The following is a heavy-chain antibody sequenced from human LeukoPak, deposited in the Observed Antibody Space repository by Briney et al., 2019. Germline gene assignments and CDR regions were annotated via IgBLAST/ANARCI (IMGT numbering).Heavy chain of an antibody. CDR1: GFTFSSYE. CDR2: ISSSGSTI. J-gene: IGHJ4*02. Sequence: GGSLRLSCAASGFTFSSYEMNWVRQAPGKGLEWVSYISSSGSTIYYADSAKGRFTISRDNAKNSLYLQMNSLRAEDTAVYYCAREGRGYSYGTKPFDYWGQGTLVTVSS. D-gene: IGHD5-18*01. V-gene: IGHV3-48*03. CDR3: AREGRGYSYGTKPFDY.